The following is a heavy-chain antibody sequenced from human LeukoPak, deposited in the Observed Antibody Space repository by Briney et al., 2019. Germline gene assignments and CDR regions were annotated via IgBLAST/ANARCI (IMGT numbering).Heavy chain of an antibody. CDR2: ISSSSSTI. D-gene: IGHD3-16*02. CDR1: GFTFSSYS. Sequence: GGSLRLSCAASGFTFSSYSMNWVRQAPGKGLEWVSYISSSSSTIYYADSVKGQFTISRDNAKNSLYLQMNSLRAEDTAVYYCARGYDYVWGSYRSYSPGDYWGQGTLVTVSS. CDR3: ARGYDYVWGSYRSYSPGDY. V-gene: IGHV3-48*04. J-gene: IGHJ4*02.